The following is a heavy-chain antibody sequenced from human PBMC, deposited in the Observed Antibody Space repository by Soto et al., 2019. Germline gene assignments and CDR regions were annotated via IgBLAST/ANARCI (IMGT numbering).Heavy chain of an antibody. CDR1: GFTVRSNY. V-gene: IGHV3-66*01. J-gene: IGHJ4*02. D-gene: IGHD2-8*01. CDR3: ASPFLYASGKG. CDR2: INSGGST. Sequence: EVPLVESGGGLVQPGGSLRLSCAASGFTVRSNYMSWVRQAPGKGLEWVSFINSGGSTYYADSVKGRFTISRDNSENTLYLQMNSLRAEDTAVYYCASPFLYASGKGWGQGTLVTVSS.